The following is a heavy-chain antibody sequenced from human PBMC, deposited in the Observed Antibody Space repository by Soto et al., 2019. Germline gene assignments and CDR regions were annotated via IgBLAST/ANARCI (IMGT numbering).Heavy chain of an antibody. J-gene: IGHJ6*02. V-gene: IGHV1-18*04. Sequence: ASVKVSCKASGYTFTSYGISWVRQAPGQGLEWMGWISAYNGNTNYAQKLQGRVTMTTDTSTSTAYMELRSLRSDDTAVYYCARGVSGSYSYYYGMAVWGQGTTVTVSS. CDR1: GYTFTSYG. CDR3: ARGVSGSYSYYYGMAV. CDR2: ISAYNGNT. D-gene: IGHD3-10*01.